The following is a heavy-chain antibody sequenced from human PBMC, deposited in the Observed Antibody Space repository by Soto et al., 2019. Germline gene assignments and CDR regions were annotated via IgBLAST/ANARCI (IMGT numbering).Heavy chain of an antibody. J-gene: IGHJ3*02. V-gene: IGHV3-21*01. CDR1: GFTFSSYS. CDR3: ARDQDHDALDI. CDR2: ISSSSSYI. D-gene: IGHD1-1*01. Sequence: GGSLRLSCAASGFTFSSYSMNWVRQAPGEGLEWVSSISSSSSYIYYADSVKGRFTISRDNAKNSLYLQMNSLRAEDTAVYYCARDQDHDALDIWGQGTMVTVSS.